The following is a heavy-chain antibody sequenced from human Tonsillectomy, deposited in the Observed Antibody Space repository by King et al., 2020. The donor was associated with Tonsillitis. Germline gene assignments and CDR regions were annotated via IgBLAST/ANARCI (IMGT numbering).Heavy chain of an antibody. V-gene: IGHV4-39*01. J-gene: IGHJ4*02. Sequence: QLQESGPGVVKPSETLSLTCTVSGASISSSDHYWAWIRQPPGKGLEWIGDMYSSGSIFYNPSLKSRITISGGTSENRFSLKLNSVTAADTAVYFCARYVSGSFDYWGQGALVTVSS. CDR3: ARYVSGSFDY. D-gene: IGHD1-26*01. CDR2: MYSSGSI. CDR1: GASISSSDHY.